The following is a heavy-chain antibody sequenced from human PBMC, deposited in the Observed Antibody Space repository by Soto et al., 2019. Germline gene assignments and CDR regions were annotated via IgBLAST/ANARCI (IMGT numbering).Heavy chain of an antibody. J-gene: IGHJ6*02. Sequence: EVQLVQSGAEVKKPGESLRISCQGSGYNFASYWISWVRQMPGKGLEWMGRIEPIDSYTNYSPSFQGHVTISADKSIITGYRQWSMLKASDTAMYYCARRYCSSASCPRNYYGMDVWGQGTTVTVSS. CDR1: GYNFASYW. V-gene: IGHV5-10-1*03. CDR3: ARRYCSSASCPRNYYGMDV. CDR2: IEPIDSYT. D-gene: IGHD2-2*01.